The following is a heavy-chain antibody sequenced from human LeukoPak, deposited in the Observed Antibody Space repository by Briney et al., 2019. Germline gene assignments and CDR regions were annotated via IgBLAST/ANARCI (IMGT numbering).Heavy chain of an antibody. CDR3: ARFRDRPGVIVTLPEGFDP. V-gene: IGHV4-34*01. Sequence: SETLSLTCAVYGGSFSGYYWSWIRQPPGKGLEWIGEINHSGSTNYNPSLRSRVTISVDTSKNQFSLKLSSVTAADTAVYYCARFRDRPGVIVTLPEGFDPWGQGTLVTVSS. D-gene: IGHD3-16*02. J-gene: IGHJ5*02. CDR2: INHSGST. CDR1: GGSFSGYY.